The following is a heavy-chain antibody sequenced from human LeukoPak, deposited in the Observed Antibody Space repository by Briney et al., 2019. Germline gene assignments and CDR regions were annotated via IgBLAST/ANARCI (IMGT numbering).Heavy chain of an antibody. Sequence: SETLSLTCSVSDVSISSHYWSWLRQPPGKGLEWIAYMRDTVNTKDNPSFKGRLTLSADTSKNQFSLRLSSVTAADSAVYYCATIKRGNIYGYFDFWGQGILVTVSS. V-gene: IGHV4-59*11. J-gene: IGHJ4*02. CDR2: MRDTVNT. CDR1: DVSISSHY. D-gene: IGHD5-18*01. CDR3: ATIKRGNIYGYFDF.